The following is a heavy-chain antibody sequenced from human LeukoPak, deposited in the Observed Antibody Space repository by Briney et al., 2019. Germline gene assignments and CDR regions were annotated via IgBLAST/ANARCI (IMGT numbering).Heavy chain of an antibody. D-gene: IGHD3-22*01. Sequence: PSETLSLTCTVSGGSIKSYYWSWIRQPPGKGLEWIGCISYSGNTYYNPSLKSRVTMSVDTSKNQFSLKLSSVTAVDTAVYYCARRVIGGYYNDYWGQGTLVTVSS. CDR3: ARRVIGGYYNDY. V-gene: IGHV4-59*04. CDR2: ISYSGNT. CDR1: GGSIKSYY. J-gene: IGHJ4*02.